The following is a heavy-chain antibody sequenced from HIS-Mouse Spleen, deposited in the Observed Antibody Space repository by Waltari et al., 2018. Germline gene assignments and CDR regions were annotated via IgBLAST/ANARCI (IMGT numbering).Heavy chain of an antibody. V-gene: IGHV3-30*04. CDR1: SSYA. CDR3: ARDRNCEY. D-gene: IGHD1-20*01. Sequence: SSYAMHWVRQAPGKGLEWVAVISYDGSNKYYADSVKGRFTISRDNSKNTLYLQMNSLRAEDTAVYYCARDRNCEYWGQGTLVTVSS. CDR2: ISYDGSNK. J-gene: IGHJ4*02.